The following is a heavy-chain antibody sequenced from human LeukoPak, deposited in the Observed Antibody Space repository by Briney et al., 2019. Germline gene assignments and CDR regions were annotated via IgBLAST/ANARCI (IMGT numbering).Heavy chain of an antibody. CDR1: GFTFSSYG. V-gene: IGHV3-33*01. D-gene: IGHD6-13*01. CDR3: ARGGIAAAGPYY. Sequence: GGSLRLSCAASGFTFSSYGMHWVRQAPGKGLEWVAVIWYDGSNKYYADSVKGRFTISRDNSKNTLYLQMNSLRAEDTAVYYCARGGIAAAGPYYWGQGTLVTVSS. J-gene: IGHJ4*02. CDR2: IWYDGSNK.